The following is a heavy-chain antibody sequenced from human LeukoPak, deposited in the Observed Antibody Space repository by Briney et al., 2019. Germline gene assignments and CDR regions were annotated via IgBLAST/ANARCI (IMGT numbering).Heavy chain of an antibody. CDR3: ARPNWGSFDY. Sequence: SCKASGYTFTGYYMHWVRQAPGKGLEWVAFIRYDGSNKYYADSVKGRFTISRDNSKNTLYLQMNSLRDEDTAVYYCARPNWGSFDYWGQGTLVTVSS. V-gene: IGHV3-30*02. CDR2: IRYDGSNK. CDR1: GYTFTGYY. J-gene: IGHJ4*02. D-gene: IGHD7-27*01.